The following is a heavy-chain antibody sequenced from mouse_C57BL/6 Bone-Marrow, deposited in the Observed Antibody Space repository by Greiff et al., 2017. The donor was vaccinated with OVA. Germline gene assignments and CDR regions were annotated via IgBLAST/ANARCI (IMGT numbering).Heavy chain of an antibody. CDR1: GYTFTSYW. V-gene: IGHV1-64*01. D-gene: IGHD4-1*01. J-gene: IGHJ1*03. Sequence: QVQLQQPGAELVKPGASVKLSCKASGYTFTSYWMHWVKQRPGQGLEWIGMIHPNSGSTNYNEKFKSKATLTVDKSSSTAYMHLSSLTSEDSAVYYCARGNWAYWYFDVWGTGTTVTVSS. CDR2: IHPNSGST. CDR3: ARGNWAYWYFDV.